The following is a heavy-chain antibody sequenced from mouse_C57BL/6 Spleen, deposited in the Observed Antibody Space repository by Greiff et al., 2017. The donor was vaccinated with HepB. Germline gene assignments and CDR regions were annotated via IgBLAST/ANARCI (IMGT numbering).Heavy chain of an antibody. CDR1: GYTFTSYW. J-gene: IGHJ1*03. CDR3: AIWVYYGNEYFDV. D-gene: IGHD2-1*01. V-gene: IGHV1-59*01. CDR2: IDPSDSYT. Sequence: QVQLQQSGAELVRPGTSVKLSCKASGYTFTSYWMHWVKQRPGQGLEWIGVIDPSDSYTNYNQKFKGKATLTVDTSSSTAYMQLSILTSEDSAVYYGAIWVYYGNEYFDVWGTGTTVTVSS.